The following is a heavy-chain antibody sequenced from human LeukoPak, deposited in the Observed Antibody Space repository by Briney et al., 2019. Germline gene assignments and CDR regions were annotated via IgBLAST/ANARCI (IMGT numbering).Heavy chain of an antibody. Sequence: PGGSLRLSCAASGFTFSSYAMSWVRQAPGKGLEWVSAISGSGGSTYYADSVKGRFTISRDNSKNTLYLQMNSLRAEDTAVYYCATVLIVVDNFDYWGQGTLVTVSS. CDR3: ATVLIVVDNFDY. J-gene: IGHJ4*02. V-gene: IGHV3-23*01. D-gene: IGHD3-22*01. CDR1: GFTFSSYA. CDR2: ISGSGGST.